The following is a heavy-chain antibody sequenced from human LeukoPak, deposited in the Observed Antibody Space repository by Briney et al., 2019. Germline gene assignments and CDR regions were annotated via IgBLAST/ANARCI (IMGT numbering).Heavy chain of an antibody. J-gene: IGHJ5*02. V-gene: IGHV4-61*02. CDR3: ARDPRGCTNGICYSNNWFDP. CDR1: GGSISSGSYY. CDR2: IYTSGST. D-gene: IGHD2-8*01. Sequence: SETLSLTCTVSGGSISSGSYYWSWIRQPAGKGLEWIGRIYTSGSTNYNPSLKSRVTISVDKSKNQFSLILTSVTAADTAVYYCARDPRGCTNGICYSNNWFDPWGQGTLVTVSS.